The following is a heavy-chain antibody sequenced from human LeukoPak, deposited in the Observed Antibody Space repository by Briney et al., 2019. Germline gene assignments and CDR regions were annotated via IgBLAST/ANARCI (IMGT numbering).Heavy chain of an antibody. Sequence: GASVKVSCKASGYTLTSYGISWVRQAPGQGLEWMGWISAYNGNTNYAQKLQGRVTMTTDTSTSTAYMELRSLRSDDTAVYYCSRGVGGSYYYYYYMDVWGKGTTVTISS. J-gene: IGHJ6*03. V-gene: IGHV1-18*01. CDR3: SRGVGGSYYYYYYMDV. CDR2: ISAYNGNT. D-gene: IGHD1-26*01. CDR1: GYTLTSYG.